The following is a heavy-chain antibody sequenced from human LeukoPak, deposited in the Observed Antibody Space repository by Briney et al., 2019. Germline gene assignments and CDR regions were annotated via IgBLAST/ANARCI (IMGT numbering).Heavy chain of an antibody. CDR2: IYYSGST. CDR1: GGSISSYY. V-gene: IGHV4-59*01. CDR3: ARGSRPNWFDP. J-gene: IGHJ5*02. Sequence: SETLSLTCTVSGGSISSYYWSWIRQPPGKGLEWIGYIYYSGSTSYNPSLKSRVTISVDTSKNQFSLKLSSVTAADTAVYYCARGSRPNWFDPWGQGTLVTVSS.